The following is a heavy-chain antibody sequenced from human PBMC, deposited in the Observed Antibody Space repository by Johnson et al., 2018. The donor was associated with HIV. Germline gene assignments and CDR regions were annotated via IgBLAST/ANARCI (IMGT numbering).Heavy chain of an antibody. D-gene: IGHD3-16*01. CDR3: TTVAGGASDI. CDR1: GFTFSNAW. CDR2: IKSKTDGGTT. Sequence: VQLVESGGGVVQPGRSLRLSCAASGFTFSNAWMSWVRQAPGKGLEWVGRIKSKTDGGTTDYAAPVKGRFTISSDDSKNPLYLQMNSRKTEDTAVYYCTTVAGGASDIWGQGTMVTVSS. V-gene: IGHV3-15*01. J-gene: IGHJ3*02.